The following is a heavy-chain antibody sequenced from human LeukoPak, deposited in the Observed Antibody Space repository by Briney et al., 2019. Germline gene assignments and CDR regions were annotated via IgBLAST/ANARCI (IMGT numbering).Heavy chain of an antibody. Sequence: GGSVRLSCAASGFTFSGSAMHWARQASGKGLEWVGRIGSKANSYATAYAASVKGRITIPRDDSKNTAYLQMNSLKTEDTAVYYCTRRAYYYGSGSQNYFDCWGQGTLVTVSS. CDR1: GFTFSGSA. J-gene: IGHJ4*02. D-gene: IGHD3-10*01. V-gene: IGHV3-73*01. CDR2: IGSKANSYAT. CDR3: TRRAYYYGSGSQNYFDC.